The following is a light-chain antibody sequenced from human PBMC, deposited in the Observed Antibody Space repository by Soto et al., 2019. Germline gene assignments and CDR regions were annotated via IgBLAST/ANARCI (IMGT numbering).Light chain of an antibody. CDR2: KIS. J-gene: IGKJ2*01. V-gene: IGKV2-30*01. CDR1: QSLVYSDGNTF. CDR3: MQGPHWLYT. Sequence: DAVLTQSPLSLPVTLGQAASISCRSSQSLVYSDGNTFLNWFQQRPGQPPRRLIYKISDRDSGDPDRFADRASGTDFTLEISRVEAEDVGLYHCMQGPHWLYTFGQGTKLEIK.